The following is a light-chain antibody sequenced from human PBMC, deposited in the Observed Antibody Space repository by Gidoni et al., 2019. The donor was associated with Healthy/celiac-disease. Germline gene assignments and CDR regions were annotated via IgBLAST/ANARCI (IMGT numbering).Light chain of an antibody. CDR2: GAS. Sequence: IVFTQSPGTLSLSPGERATLSCRASQSVSSSYLAWYQQKPGQAHRLLIYGASSRATGIPDRFSGSGSGTDFTLTISRLEPEDFAVYYCQQYGSLLTFGGGTKVEIK. V-gene: IGKV3-20*01. CDR1: QSVSSSY. J-gene: IGKJ4*01. CDR3: QQYGSLLT.